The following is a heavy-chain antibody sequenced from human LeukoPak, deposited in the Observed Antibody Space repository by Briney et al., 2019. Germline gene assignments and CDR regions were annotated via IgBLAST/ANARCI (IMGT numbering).Heavy chain of an antibody. CDR3: ASAPRRWYGIGFDY. CDR2: IYYSGST. V-gene: IGHV4-30-4*01. J-gene: IGHJ4*02. CDR1: GGSISSGDYY. D-gene: IGHD6-13*01. Sequence: SETLSLTCTVSGGSISSGDYYWSWIRQPPGKGLEWIGYIYYSGSTYYNPSLKSRVTISVDTSKNQFSLKLSSVTAADTAVYYCASAPRRWYGIGFDYWGQGTLVTVSS.